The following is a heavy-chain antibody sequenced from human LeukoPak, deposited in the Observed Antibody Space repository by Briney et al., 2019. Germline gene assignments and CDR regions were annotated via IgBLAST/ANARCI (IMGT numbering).Heavy chain of an antibody. J-gene: IGHJ5*02. CDR1: GFTFSTYC. CDR3: ARVPLRMITFGGVFDP. Sequence: GGSLRLSCAASGFTFSTYCMHWVRQAPGKGPMWVSRICPDGTVTNYADSVKARFIISRDNARNTVYLQMNSLRAEDTAVYYCARVPLRMITFGGVFDPWGQGTLVTVSS. D-gene: IGHD3-16*01. CDR2: ICPDGTVT. V-gene: IGHV3-74*01.